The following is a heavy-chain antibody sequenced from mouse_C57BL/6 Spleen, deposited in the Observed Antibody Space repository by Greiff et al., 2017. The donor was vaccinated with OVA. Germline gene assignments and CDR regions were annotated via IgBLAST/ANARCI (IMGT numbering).Heavy chain of an antibody. CDR1: GYTFTSYW. CDR2: IDPSDSET. CDR3: ARERELGVFAY. V-gene: IGHV1-52*01. D-gene: IGHD4-1*01. Sequence: VQLQQPGAELVRPGSSVKLSCKASGYTFTSYWMHWVKQRPIQGLEWIGNIDPSDSETHYNQKFKDKATLTVDKSSSTAYMQLSSLTSEDSAVYYCARERELGVFAYWGQGTLVTVSA. J-gene: IGHJ3*01.